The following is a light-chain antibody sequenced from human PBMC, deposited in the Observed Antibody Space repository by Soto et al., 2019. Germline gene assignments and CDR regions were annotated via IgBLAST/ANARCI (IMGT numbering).Light chain of an antibody. Sequence: EIVLTQSPATLSLSPGESATLSCRASESVRNYLAWYQQRPGQAPRLLIYDASNRATDIPARFTGSGSGTDFTLGISSLEPEDFAVYYCHQYGSSPFTFGPGTRVNIK. CDR3: HQYGSSPFT. CDR1: ESVRNY. J-gene: IGKJ3*01. CDR2: DAS. V-gene: IGKV3-11*01.